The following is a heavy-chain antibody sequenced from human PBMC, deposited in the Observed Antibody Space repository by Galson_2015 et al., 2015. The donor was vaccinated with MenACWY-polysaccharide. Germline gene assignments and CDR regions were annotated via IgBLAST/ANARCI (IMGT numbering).Heavy chain of an antibody. V-gene: IGHV3-23*01. CDR1: GFTFSNYA. CDR3: AKHLTRGLNYAMDV. Sequence: SLRLSCAASGFTFSNYAMTWVRQAPGQGLEWVSGLTHSGDASYYADSVEGRFTISRDNSKNTLFLEMNSLRAEDTAVYYCAKHLTRGLNYAMDVWGQGTTVTVSS. CDR2: LTHSGDAS. D-gene: IGHD3-10*01. J-gene: IGHJ6*02.